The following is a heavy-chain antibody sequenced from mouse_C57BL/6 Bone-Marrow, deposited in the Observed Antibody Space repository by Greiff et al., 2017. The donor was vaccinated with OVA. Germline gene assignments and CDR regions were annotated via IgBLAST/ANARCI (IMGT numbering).Heavy chain of an antibody. D-gene: IGHD2-12*01. CDR1: GYTFTSYW. CDR3: ARDSDCGAWFAY. CDR2: IDPSDSYT. Sequence: VQLQQPGAELVMPGASVKLSCKASGYTFTSYWMHWVKQRPGQGLEWIGEIDPSDSYTNYNQKFKGKSTLTVDKSSSTAYMQLSSLTSEESAVYYCARDSDCGAWFAYWGQGTLVTVSA. V-gene: IGHV1-69*01. J-gene: IGHJ3*01.